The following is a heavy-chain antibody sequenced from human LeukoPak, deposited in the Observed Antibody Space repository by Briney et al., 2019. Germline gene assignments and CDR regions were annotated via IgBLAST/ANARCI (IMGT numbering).Heavy chain of an antibody. CDR2: ISWNSGSI. V-gene: IGHV3-9*01. D-gene: IGHD6-19*01. Sequence: PGRSLRLSCAASGFTFDDYAMHWVRQAPGKGLEWVSGISWNSGSIGYADSVKGRFTISRDNAKNSLYLQMNSLRAEDTALYYCAKGTYSSASYDAFDIWGQGTMVTVSS. CDR1: GFTFDDYA. J-gene: IGHJ3*02. CDR3: AKGTYSSASYDAFDI.